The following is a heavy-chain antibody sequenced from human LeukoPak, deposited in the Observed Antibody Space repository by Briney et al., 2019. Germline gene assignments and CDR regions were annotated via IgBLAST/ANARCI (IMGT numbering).Heavy chain of an antibody. CDR2: IYPGDSDT. CDR1: RYSFTSYW. V-gene: IGHV5-51*01. CDR3: ARSGDGSGWSNPDY. Sequence: GESLKIPCKGSRYSFTSYWIGWVRQLPGKCLEWMGIIYPGDSDTRYSPSFQGQVTISADKSISTAYLQWSSLKASDTAMYYCARSGDGSGWSNPDYWGQGTLVTVSS. D-gene: IGHD6-19*01. J-gene: IGHJ4*02.